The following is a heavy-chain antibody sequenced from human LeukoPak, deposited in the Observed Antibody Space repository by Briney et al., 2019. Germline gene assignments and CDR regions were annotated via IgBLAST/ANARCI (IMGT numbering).Heavy chain of an antibody. V-gene: IGHV3-7*01. D-gene: IGHD3-16*01. CDR2: IKEDGSEK. CDR3: ARGLPIRTLPFDP. Sequence: GGSLRLSCTASGFTFSIHWMTWVRQAPGEGLEWVANIKEDGSEKYYVDSVRGRFTVSRDNAKDSVYLQMNSLRVEDTAVYYCARGLPIRTLPFDPWGQGTLVTVSS. CDR1: GFTFSIHW. J-gene: IGHJ5*02.